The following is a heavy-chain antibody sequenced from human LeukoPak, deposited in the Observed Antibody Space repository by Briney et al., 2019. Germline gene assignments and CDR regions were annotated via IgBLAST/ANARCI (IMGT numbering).Heavy chain of an antibody. Sequence: AETLSFTCTVSGYSISSGYYWGWIRQPPGKGLEWIGSIYHSGSTYYNPSLKSRVTISLDTSKNQFSLKVGSMTAADTAVYYCARAGGYGLIDYWGQGTMVTVSS. CDR3: ARAGGYGLIDY. J-gene: IGHJ4*02. CDR2: IYHSGST. V-gene: IGHV4-38-2*02. D-gene: IGHD5-18*01. CDR1: GYSISSGYY.